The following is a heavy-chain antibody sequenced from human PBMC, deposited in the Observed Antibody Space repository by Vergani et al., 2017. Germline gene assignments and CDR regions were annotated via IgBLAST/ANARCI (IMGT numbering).Heavy chain of an antibody. CDR2: IYSGGST. CDR1: GFTVSSNY. CDR3: ARDGYGPNWFDP. D-gene: IGHD4-17*01. V-gene: IGHV3-53*01. J-gene: IGHJ5*02. Sequence: EVQLLESGGGLVQPGGSLRLSCAASGFTVSSNYMSWVRQAPGKGLEWVSVIYSGGSTYYADSVKGRFTISRDNSKNTLYLQMNSLRAEDTAVYYCARDGYGPNWFDPWGQGTLVTVSS.